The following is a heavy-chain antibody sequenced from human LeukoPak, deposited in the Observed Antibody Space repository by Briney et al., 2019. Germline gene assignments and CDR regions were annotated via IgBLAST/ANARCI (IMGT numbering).Heavy chain of an antibody. V-gene: IGHV3-11*01. D-gene: IGHD4-17*01. CDR3: TSVMHYGDYWPGDV. Sequence: GGSLRLSCAASGFTFSDYYMSWIRQAPGKGLEWVSYISSSGSTIYYADSVKGRFTISRDNAKNSLYLQMNSLKTEDTAVYYCTSVMHYGDYWPGDVWGKGTTVAVSS. J-gene: IGHJ6*04. CDR2: ISSSGSTI. CDR1: GFTFSDYY.